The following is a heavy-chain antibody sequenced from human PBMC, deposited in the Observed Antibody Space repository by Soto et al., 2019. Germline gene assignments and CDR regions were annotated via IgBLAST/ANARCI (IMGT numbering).Heavy chain of an antibody. Sequence: QVQLVQSGAEVKKPGASVKVSCKASGYTFTSYVTSWVRQPPGKGLGWRGWISAYNGNTNNAQKLQGRVTMTTDTSTSTAYMELRSLRSDDTAVYYCARDPTGGWQQLSWFDPWGQGTLVTVSS. CDR1: GYTFTSYV. V-gene: IGHV1-18*04. CDR3: ARDPTGGWQQLSWFDP. D-gene: IGHD6-13*01. J-gene: IGHJ5*02. CDR2: ISAYNGNT.